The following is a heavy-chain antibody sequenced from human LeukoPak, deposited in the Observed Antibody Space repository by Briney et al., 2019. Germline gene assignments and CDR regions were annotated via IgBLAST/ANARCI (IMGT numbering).Heavy chain of an antibody. V-gene: IGHV3-11*06. Sequence: PGGSLRLSCAASGFTFSDHYMSWIRQAPGKGLEWVSYISGSRVYTNYADSVKGRFTISRDNAKNSLCLQMNSLRVEDTAVYFCAREELTRWGQGTLVTVSS. CDR2: ISGSRVYT. D-gene: IGHD1-26*01. CDR3: AREELTR. J-gene: IGHJ4*02. CDR1: GFTFSDHY.